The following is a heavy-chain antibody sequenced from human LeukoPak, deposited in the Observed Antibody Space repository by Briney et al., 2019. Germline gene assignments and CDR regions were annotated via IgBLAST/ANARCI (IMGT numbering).Heavy chain of an antibody. D-gene: IGHD5-12*01. J-gene: IGHJ4*02. CDR2: ISYDGSNK. CDR1: GFTFSSYA. V-gene: IGHV3-30*04. Sequence: PGRSLRLSCAASGFTFSSYAIHWVRQAPGKGLEWVAVISYDGSNKYYADSVKGRFTISRDNAKNSLYLQMNSLRAEDTAVYYCARSIVATNGGDYWGQGTLVTVSS. CDR3: ARSIVATNGGDY.